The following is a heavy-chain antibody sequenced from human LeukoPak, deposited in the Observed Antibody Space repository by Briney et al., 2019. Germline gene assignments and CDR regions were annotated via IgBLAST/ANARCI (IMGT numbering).Heavy chain of an antibody. CDR3: AKVQLGYCSSTSCYDGFDAFDI. J-gene: IGHJ3*02. Sequence: AGGSLRLSCAASGFTFSDYYMSWIRQAPGKGLEWVSAISGSGGSTYYADSVKGRFTISRDNSKNTLYLQMNSLRAEDTAVYYCAKVQLGYCSSTSCYDGFDAFDIWGQGTMVTVSS. CDR2: ISGSGGST. V-gene: IGHV3-23*01. CDR1: GFTFSDYY. D-gene: IGHD2-2*01.